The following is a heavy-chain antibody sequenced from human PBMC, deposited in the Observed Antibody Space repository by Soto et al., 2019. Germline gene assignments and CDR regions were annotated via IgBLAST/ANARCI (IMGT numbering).Heavy chain of an antibody. J-gene: IGHJ4*02. V-gene: IGHV3-48*02. CDR1: GFTFGGYS. CDR3: VREDILGARSFAY. Sequence: GGSLRLSCAASGFTFGGYSMNWVRQAPGKGLEWISYISSLSSPRYYAESVEGRFIISRDNAKNSLYLQMNSLRDEDTAVYFCVREDILGARSFAYWGQGTRVTVSS. D-gene: IGHD1-26*01. CDR2: ISSLSSPR.